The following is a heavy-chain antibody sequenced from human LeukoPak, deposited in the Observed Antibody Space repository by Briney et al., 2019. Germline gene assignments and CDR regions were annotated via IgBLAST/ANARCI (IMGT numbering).Heavy chain of an antibody. J-gene: IGHJ4*02. D-gene: IGHD5-18*01. CDR3: AIKYSHRAYFDY. CDR1: GGSISSSSYY. V-gene: IGHV4-39*07. Sequence: SETLSLTCTVSGGSISSSSYYWGWIRQPPGKGLEWIGSIYYSGSTYYNPSLKSRVTISVDTSKNQFSLKLSSVTAADTAVYYCAIKYSHRAYFDYWGQGTLVTVSS. CDR2: IYYSGST.